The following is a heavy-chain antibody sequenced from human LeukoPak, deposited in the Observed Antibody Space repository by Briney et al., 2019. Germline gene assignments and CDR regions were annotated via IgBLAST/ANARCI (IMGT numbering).Heavy chain of an antibody. V-gene: IGHV1-18*01. Sequence: ASVKVSCKASGYTFTSYGISWVRQAPGQGLEWMGWISAYNGNTNYAQKLQGRVTMTTDTSTSTAHMELRSLRSDDTAVYYCARQTMYSSGWYAPYYYYYGMDVWGQGTTVTVSS. CDR2: ISAYNGNT. J-gene: IGHJ6*02. CDR1: GYTFTSYG. CDR3: ARQTMYSSGWYAPYYYYYGMDV. D-gene: IGHD6-19*01.